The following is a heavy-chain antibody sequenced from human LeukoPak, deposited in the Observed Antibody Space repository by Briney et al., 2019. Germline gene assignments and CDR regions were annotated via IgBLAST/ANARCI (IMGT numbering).Heavy chain of an antibody. CDR1: GGSISSSSYY. CDR2: IYYSGST. Sequence: SETLSLACTVSGGSISSSSYYWGWIGQSPGKGLEWIGGIYYSGSTYYNPSLKSRVTISVDTSKNQFSLKLSSVTAADTAVYYCRLLLMRDGDYWGHGTLVTVSS. J-gene: IGHJ4*01. CDR3: RLLLMRDGDY. V-gene: IGHV4-39*01. D-gene: IGHD3-22*01.